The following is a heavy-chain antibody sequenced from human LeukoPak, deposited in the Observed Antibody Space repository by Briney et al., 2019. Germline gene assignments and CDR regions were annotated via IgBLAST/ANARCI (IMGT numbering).Heavy chain of an antibody. D-gene: IGHD6-13*01. CDR1: GYTFTSYY. CDR2: INPSGGST. CDR3: AAADPYYYYYMHV. Sequence: ASVKVSCKASGYTFTSYYMHWGRQAHGQGHEWMGIINPSGGSTSYAQKFQGRVTITRDTSTSTVYMELSSLRSEHTAVYYCAAADPYYYYYMHVWRKGTTVTVSS. V-gene: IGHV1-46*01. J-gene: IGHJ6*03.